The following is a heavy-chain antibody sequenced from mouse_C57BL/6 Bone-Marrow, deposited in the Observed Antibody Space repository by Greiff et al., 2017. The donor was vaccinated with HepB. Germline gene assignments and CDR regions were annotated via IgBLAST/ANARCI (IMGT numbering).Heavy chain of an antibody. CDR2: IDPSDSET. V-gene: IGHV1-52*01. J-gene: IGHJ3*01. CDR1: GYTFTSYW. CDR3: AREGYDYDEAWFAY. Sequence: QVQLQQPVAELVRPGSSVKLSCKASGYTFTSYWMHWVKQRPIQGLEWIGNIDPSDSETHYNQKFKDKATFTVDKSSSTAYMQLSSLTSEDSAVYYCAREGYDYDEAWFAYWGQGTLVTVSA. D-gene: IGHD2-4*01.